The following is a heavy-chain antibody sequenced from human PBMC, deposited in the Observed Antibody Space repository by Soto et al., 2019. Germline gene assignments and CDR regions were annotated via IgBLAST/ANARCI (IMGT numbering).Heavy chain of an antibody. CDR2: ISYDGSNK. CDR3: DVFYYRSIWYDSPAALSTPPLKV. CDR1: GFTFRSYG. J-gene: IGHJ6*02. D-gene: IGHD6-13*01. Sequence: GGSLRISFAASGFTFRSYGMHWVRQAPGKVLELVAVISYDGSNKYYACSVKGRFTISRDNSKNTLYLQMNSLRAEDTAVYSCDVFYYRSIWYDSPAALSTPPLKVWGQGTTVNVSS. V-gene: IGHV3-30*03.